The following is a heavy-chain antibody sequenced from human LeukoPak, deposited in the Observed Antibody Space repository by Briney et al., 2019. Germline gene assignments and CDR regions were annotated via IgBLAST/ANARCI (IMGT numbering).Heavy chain of an antibody. CDR3: AKCTTRNTHYPIDY. CDR1: GFTFSSYG. Sequence: PGGSLRLSCAASGFTFSSYGMYWVRQAPGKGLEWVAVIWYDGSNKYYADSVKGRFTISRDNSKNTLYLQVNSLRAEDTAVYYCAKCTTRNTHYPIDYWGQGTLVTVSS. V-gene: IGHV3-33*06. CDR2: IWYDGSNK. D-gene: IGHD4-17*01. J-gene: IGHJ4*02.